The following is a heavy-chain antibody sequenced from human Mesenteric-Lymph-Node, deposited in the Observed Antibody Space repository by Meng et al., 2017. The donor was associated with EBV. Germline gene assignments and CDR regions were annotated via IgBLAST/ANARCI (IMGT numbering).Heavy chain of an antibody. CDR1: GFIVSSYT. J-gene: IGHJ4*02. Sequence: EVQLLESGGLLVQPGGYLRLSCAACGFIVSSYTMTWFRQAPGKGLEWVSSISSSSNYIHYADSMKGRFTISRDTAKSSLYLQMNSLRAEDTAVYYCARHYASTWSEADPTTAKVPIDYWGQGILVTVYS. V-gene: IGHV3-21*06. D-gene: IGHD6-13*01. CDR3: ARHYASTWSEADPTTAKVPIDY. CDR2: ISSSSNYI.